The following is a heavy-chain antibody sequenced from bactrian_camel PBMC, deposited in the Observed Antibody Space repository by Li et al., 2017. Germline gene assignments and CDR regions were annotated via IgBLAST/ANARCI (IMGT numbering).Heavy chain of an antibody. Sequence: VQLVESGGGLVRPGGSTTLPCATSGFSIAIGTYYITWVRQAPGKGLEWVSSIYSDGRSPYYADSMKDRFTISRDVAENTVYLEMNSLKSEDTALYYCATASSPLWGPVRSFGYWGQGTQVTVS. V-gene: IGHV3-2*01. CDR2: IYSDGRSP. D-gene: IGHD5*01. J-gene: IGHJ6*01. CDR1: GFSIAIGTYY. CDR3: ATASSPLWGPVRSFGY.